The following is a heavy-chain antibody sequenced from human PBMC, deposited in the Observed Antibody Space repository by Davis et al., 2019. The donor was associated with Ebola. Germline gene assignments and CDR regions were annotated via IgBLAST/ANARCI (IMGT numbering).Heavy chain of an antibody. Sequence: PGGSLRLSCAASGFTFSSYSMNWVRQAPGKGLEWLSYITNGGSTNSYADSVKGRFTVSRDNAKNSLFLQMNSLRDEDTAVYYCARGRWNYAMDYWGLGTLVIVSS. CDR1: GFTFSSYS. CDR2: ITNGGSTN. J-gene: IGHJ4*02. CDR3: ARGRWNYAMDY. V-gene: IGHV3-48*02. D-gene: IGHD1-7*01.